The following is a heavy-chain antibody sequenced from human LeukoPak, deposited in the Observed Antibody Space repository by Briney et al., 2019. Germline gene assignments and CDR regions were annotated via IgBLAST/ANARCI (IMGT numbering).Heavy chain of an antibody. Sequence: GGSLRLSCAASGFTFSSYAMHWVRQAPGKGLEWVAVISYDGSNKYYADSVKGRFTISRDNAKNTLYLQMNSLRAEDTAVYYCARGRHWFDPWGQGTLVTVSS. J-gene: IGHJ5*02. CDR1: GFTFSSYA. V-gene: IGHV3-30-3*01. CDR2: ISYDGSNK. CDR3: ARGRHWFDP.